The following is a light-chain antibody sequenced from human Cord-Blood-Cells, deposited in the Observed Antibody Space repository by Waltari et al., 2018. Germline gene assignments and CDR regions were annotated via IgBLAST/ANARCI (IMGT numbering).Light chain of an antibody. CDR2: YDD. V-gene: IGLV1-36*01. J-gene: IGLJ3*02. CDR1: SSNIGHNA. CDR3: AAWDDSLKV. Sequence: QSVLTQPPPVSEAPTQRVTISCSGRSSNIGHNAVNWYQQLPGKAPKLLIYYDDLLPSGVSDRFSGSKSGTSASLAISGLQSEDEADYYCAAWDDSLKVFGGGTKLTVL.